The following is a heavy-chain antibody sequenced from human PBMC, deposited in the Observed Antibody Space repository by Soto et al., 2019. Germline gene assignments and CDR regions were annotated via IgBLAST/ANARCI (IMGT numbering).Heavy chain of an antibody. J-gene: IGHJ4*02. D-gene: IGHD3-22*01. Sequence: PGESLSLSCAASGFTFSSYGMHWVRQAPGKGLEWVAVIWYDGSNKYYADSVKGRFTISRDNSKNTLYLQMNSLRAEDTAVYYCAKDHSHSSGCHHYWGQGTLVTVSS. CDR3: AKDHSHSSGCHHY. CDR2: IWYDGSNK. V-gene: IGHV3-33*06. CDR1: GFTFSSYG.